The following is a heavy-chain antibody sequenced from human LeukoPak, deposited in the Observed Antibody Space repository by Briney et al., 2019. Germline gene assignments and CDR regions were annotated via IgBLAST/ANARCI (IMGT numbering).Heavy chain of an antibody. CDR2: ISVSGTT. D-gene: IGHD2-21*02. V-gene: IGHV3-23*01. Sequence: PGGSLRLSCAASGLTFSIYGLSWVRQAPGKGLEWVSGISVSGTTYYADSVKGRFTISRDNSKSTLFLQMNSLTAEDTAVYYCAKSSGGDYLQYFDSWGQGTLVTVSS. J-gene: IGHJ4*02. CDR1: GLTFSIYG. CDR3: AKSSGGDYLQYFDS.